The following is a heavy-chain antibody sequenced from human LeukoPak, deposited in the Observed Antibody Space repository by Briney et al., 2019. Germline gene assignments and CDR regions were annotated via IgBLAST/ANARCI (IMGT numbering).Heavy chain of an antibody. D-gene: IGHD2-15*01. CDR3: ARVEVVVAATGYNWFDP. V-gene: IGHV4-39*07. J-gene: IGHJ5*02. CDR1: GGFISSSSYY. Sequence: SETLSLTCTVSGGFISSSSYYWAWIRQPPGKGLEWIGSICYSGITYYNPSLKSRVTISVDTSKNQFSLKLSSVTAADTAVYYCARVEVVVAATGYNWFDPWGQGTLVTVSS. CDR2: ICYSGIT.